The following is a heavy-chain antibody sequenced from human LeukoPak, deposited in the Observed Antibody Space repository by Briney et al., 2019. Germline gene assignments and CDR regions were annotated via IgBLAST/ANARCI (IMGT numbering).Heavy chain of an antibody. V-gene: IGHV3-23*01. CDR2: ISGGGGST. J-gene: IGHJ4*02. CDR3: ARVGGRSSGWYAYFDY. Sequence: GGTLRLSCAASGVTFSSYGMSWVRQAPGKGLEWVSAISGGGGSTYYADSVKGRFTISRDNSKNTLYLQMNSLRAEDTAVYYCARVGGRSSGWYAYFDYWGQGTLVTVSS. CDR1: GVTFSSYG. D-gene: IGHD6-19*01.